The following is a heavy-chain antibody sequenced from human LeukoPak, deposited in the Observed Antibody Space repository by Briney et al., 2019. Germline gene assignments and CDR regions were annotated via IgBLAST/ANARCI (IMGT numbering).Heavy chain of an antibody. D-gene: IGHD6-6*01. J-gene: IGHJ4*02. CDR1: GYSFTNYW. Sequence: GESLKISCKGSGYSFTNYWIGWVRQMPGKGLEWMGIIYPGDPDTRYSPSFQGQVTISADKSISTAYLQWSSLKASDTAMYYCARPTSTQEYSSDYRGQGTLVTVSS. V-gene: IGHV5-51*01. CDR3: ARPTSTQEYSSDY. CDR2: IYPGDPDT.